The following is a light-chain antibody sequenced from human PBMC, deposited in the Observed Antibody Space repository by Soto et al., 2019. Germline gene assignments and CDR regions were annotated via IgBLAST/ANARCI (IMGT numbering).Light chain of an antibody. CDR2: DVS. CDR3: SSYAGSNILYV. J-gene: IGLJ1*01. CDR1: SSDVGGYNF. Sequence: QAVVTQPPSASGSPGQSVTISCTGTSSDVGGYNFVSWYQHHPGKAPKLMIYDVSMRPSGVPDRFSGSKSGNTASLTVSGLQAEDEADYYCSSYAGSNILYVFGTGTKLTVL. V-gene: IGLV2-8*01.